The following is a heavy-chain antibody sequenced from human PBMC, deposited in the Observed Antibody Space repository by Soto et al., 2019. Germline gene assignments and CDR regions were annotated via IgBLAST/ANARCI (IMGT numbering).Heavy chain of an antibody. Sequence: AAVPVSFQASGYTFTRYGMNWVGQAPGRGLEWIGWINPGNGNPNYSQKFKGRVIIERDKSASTAYMELSSLRAEDTAVYYCVRGGYFDSSNYLDDWGLGTLVTVSS. V-gene: IGHV1-3*01. D-gene: IGHD3-22*01. J-gene: IGHJ4*02. CDR3: VRGGYFDSSNYLDD. CDR1: GYTFTRYG. CDR2: INPGNGNP.